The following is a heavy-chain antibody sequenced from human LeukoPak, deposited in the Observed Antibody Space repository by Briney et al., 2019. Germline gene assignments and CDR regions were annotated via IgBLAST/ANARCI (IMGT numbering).Heavy chain of an antibody. CDR2: TYYSGST. CDR1: GGSISSYY. Sequence: PSETLSLTCTVSGGSISSYYWSWIRQPPGKGLEWIGYTYYSGSTNYNPSLKSRVTISVDTSKNQFSLKLSSVTAADTAVYYCARVGSIAAAGMQGAFDICGQGTMVTVSS. CDR3: ARVGSIAAAGMQGAFDI. J-gene: IGHJ3*02. D-gene: IGHD6-13*01. V-gene: IGHV4-59*01.